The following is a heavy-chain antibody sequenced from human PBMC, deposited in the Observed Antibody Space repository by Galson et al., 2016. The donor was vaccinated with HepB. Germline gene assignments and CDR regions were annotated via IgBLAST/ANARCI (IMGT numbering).Heavy chain of an antibody. Sequence: SLRLPCAASGFTFNTYAMSWVRQAPGKEMEWVSAISGSVGTTYFAASVKGRFTLSRDNSKNTLYRQMNSLRAEDATVYYCAKDAPSGRVVTGTWDSWGQGTLVTVSS. D-gene: IGHD2-21*02. V-gene: IGHV3-23*01. CDR3: AKDAPSGRVVTGTWDS. CDR2: ISGSVGTT. J-gene: IGHJ4*02. CDR1: GFTFNTYA.